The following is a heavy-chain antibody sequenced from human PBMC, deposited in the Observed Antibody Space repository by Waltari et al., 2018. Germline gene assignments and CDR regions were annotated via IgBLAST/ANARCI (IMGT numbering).Heavy chain of an antibody. J-gene: IGHJ4*02. CDR2: IYTSGST. CDR1: GGSISSGSYY. Sequence: QVQLQESGPGLVKPSQTLSLTCTVSGGSISSGSYYWSWIRQPAGKGLEWIGRIYTSGSTNYNPSLKSRGTISVDTSKNQFSLKLSSVTAADTAVYYCARIDPPGDSLRSDYWGQGTLVTVSS. D-gene: IGHD7-27*01. V-gene: IGHV4-61*02. CDR3: ARIDPPGDSLRSDY.